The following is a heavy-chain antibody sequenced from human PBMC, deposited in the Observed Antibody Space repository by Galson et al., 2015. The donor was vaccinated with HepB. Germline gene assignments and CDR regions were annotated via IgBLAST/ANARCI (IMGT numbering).Heavy chain of an antibody. D-gene: IGHD1-26*01. CDR2: ISAYNGNT. CDR3: ARGPLVEAILWYFDY. Sequence: SVKVSCKASGYTFTSYGISWVRQAPGQGLEWMGWISAYNGNTNYAQKLQGRVTMTTDTSTSTAYMELRSLRSDDTAVYYCARGPLVEAILWYFDYWGQGTLVTVSS. J-gene: IGHJ4*02. V-gene: IGHV1-18*01. CDR1: GYTFTSYG.